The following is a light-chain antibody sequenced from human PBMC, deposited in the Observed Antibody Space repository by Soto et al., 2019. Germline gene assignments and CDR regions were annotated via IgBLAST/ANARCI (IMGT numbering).Light chain of an antibody. Sequence: QSVLTQPPSASGTPGQRVTISCSGSSSNIGSDFVYWYQQLPGPAPKLLIYHNYQRPSGVPDRFSGSKSGTSGFLAISDLRSEDEADYYCSAWDDSLSAYVFGAGTKVTVL. CDR1: SSNIGSDF. CDR2: HNY. V-gene: IGLV1-47*01. J-gene: IGLJ1*01. CDR3: SAWDDSLSAYV.